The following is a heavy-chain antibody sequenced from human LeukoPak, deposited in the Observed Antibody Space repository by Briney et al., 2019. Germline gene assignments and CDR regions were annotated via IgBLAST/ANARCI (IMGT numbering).Heavy chain of an antibody. D-gene: IGHD4-23*01. J-gene: IGHJ4*02. V-gene: IGHV4-39*01. CDR2: IYYSGST. CDR3: ARLDYGGNSRSPIDY. Sequence: SETLSLTCTVSGGSISSSSYYWGWIRQPPGKGLEWIGSIYYSGSTYYNPSLKSRVTISVDTSKNQFSLKLSSVTAADTAVYYCARLDYGGNSRSPIDYWGQGTLVTVSS. CDR1: GGSISSSSYY.